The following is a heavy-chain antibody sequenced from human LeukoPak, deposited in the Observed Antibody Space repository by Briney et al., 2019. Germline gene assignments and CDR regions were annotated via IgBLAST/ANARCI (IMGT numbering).Heavy chain of an antibody. Sequence: ASVKVSCKASGYTFTSYDINWVRQATGQGLEWMGWMNPNSGNTGYAQKFQGRVTITRNTSISTAYMELSSLRSEDTAVYYCARGRLPPEQLLPHFDYWGQGTLVTVSS. J-gene: IGHJ4*02. CDR3: ARGRLPPEQLLPHFDY. CDR1: GYTFTSYD. CDR2: MNPNSGNT. D-gene: IGHD2-15*01. V-gene: IGHV1-8*03.